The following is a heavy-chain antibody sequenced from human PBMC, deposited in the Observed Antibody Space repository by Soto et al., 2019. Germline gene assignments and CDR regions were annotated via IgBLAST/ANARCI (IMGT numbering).Heavy chain of an antibody. D-gene: IGHD2-15*01. CDR1: GFTVSSNY. CDR2: IYRVGST. V-gene: IGHV3-53*04. J-gene: IGHJ4*02. CDR3: ARESGGSVNAVGY. Sequence: GGSLRLSCAASGFTVSSNYMSWVRQAPGKGLEWVSVIYRVGSTYYADTVKGGFTISRHNTKNTLYLQMISLRAEDTAVYYCARESGGSVNAVGYWGQGTLVTVSS.